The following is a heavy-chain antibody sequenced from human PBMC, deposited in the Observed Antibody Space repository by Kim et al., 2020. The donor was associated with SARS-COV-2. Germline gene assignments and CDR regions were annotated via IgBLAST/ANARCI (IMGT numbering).Heavy chain of an antibody. D-gene: IGHD3-22*01. V-gene: IGHV3-30*07. J-gene: IGHJ4*02. Sequence: RGRFTIARENSKNTLYLQMNSLRAEDTAVYYCARGASNYYDSSGDYHIDYWGQGTLVTVSS. CDR3: ARGASNYYDSSGDYHIDY.